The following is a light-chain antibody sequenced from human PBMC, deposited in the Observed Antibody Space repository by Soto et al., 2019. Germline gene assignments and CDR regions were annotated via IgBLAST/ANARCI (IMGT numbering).Light chain of an antibody. V-gene: IGLV1-44*01. CDR1: SSYIGSNT. J-gene: IGLJ1*01. CDR2: SNN. CDR3: AAWDDSLNAYV. Sequence: QSVLTQPPSASGTPGQRVTISCSGSSSYIGSNTVNWYQQLPGTAPKLLIYSNNQRPSGVPDRFSGSKSGTSASLAISGLQSEDEADYYCAAWDDSLNAYVFGTGTKVTVL.